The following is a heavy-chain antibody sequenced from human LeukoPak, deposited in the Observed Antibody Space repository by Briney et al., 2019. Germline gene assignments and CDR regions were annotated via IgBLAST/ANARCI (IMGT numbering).Heavy chain of an antibody. Sequence: QPGGSLRLSCAASGFTFNNFAMTWVRQAPGKGLEWVSSISGSGGSTYYADSVKGRSTISRDNSKNTLYVQMNSLRAEDTAVYYCAKSSSGYYPLGDFDYWGQGTLVTVSS. CDR2: ISGSGGST. V-gene: IGHV3-23*01. CDR3: AKSSSGYYPLGDFDY. D-gene: IGHD3-22*01. CDR1: GFTFNNFA. J-gene: IGHJ4*02.